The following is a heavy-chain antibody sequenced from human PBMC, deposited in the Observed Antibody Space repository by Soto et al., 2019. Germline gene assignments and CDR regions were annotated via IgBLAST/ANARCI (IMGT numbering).Heavy chain of an antibody. CDR2: IYYSGST. J-gene: IGHJ6*03. CDR3: VINEVVVAATPNYYYYYMDV. Sequence: SETLSLTCTVSGGSISSGGYYWSWIRQHPGKGLEWIGYIYYSGSTNYNPSLKSQVTISVDTSKNKFSLKLSSVTAADTAVYYCVINEVVVAATPNYYYYYMDVWGKGTTVTVSS. CDR1: GGSISSGGYY. D-gene: IGHD2-15*01. V-gene: IGHV4-31*01.